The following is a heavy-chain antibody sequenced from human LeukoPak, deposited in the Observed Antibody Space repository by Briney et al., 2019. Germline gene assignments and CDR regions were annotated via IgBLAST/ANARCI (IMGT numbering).Heavy chain of an antibody. CDR3: AREVGGQLLEPHFDY. Sequence: GRSLRLSCAASGFTFSSYAMHWVRQAPGKGLEWVAVISYDGSNKYYADSVKGRFTISRDNSKNTLYLQMNSLRAEDAAVYYCAREVGGQLLEPHFDYWGQGTLVTVSS. D-gene: IGHD3-3*01. CDR2: ISYDGSNK. V-gene: IGHV3-30*01. CDR1: GFTFSSYA. J-gene: IGHJ4*02.